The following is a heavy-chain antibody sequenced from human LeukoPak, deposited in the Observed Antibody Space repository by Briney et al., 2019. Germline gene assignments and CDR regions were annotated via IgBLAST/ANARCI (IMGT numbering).Heavy chain of an antibody. CDR2: ISGSGGST. J-gene: IGHJ4*02. D-gene: IGHD3-10*01. CDR3: AKDTMVRGVIFFDY. Sequence: GGSLRLSCAASGLTFSSYVMSWVRQAPGKGLEWVSAISGSGGSTYYADSVKGRFTISRDNSKNTLYLQMNSLRAEDTAVYYCAKDTMVRGVIFFDYWGQGTLVTVSS. CDR1: GLTFSSYV. V-gene: IGHV3-23*01.